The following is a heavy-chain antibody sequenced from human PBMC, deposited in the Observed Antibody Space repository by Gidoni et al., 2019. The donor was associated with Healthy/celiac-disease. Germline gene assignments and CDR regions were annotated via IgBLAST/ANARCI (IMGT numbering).Heavy chain of an antibody. CDR1: GYSFTSYW. D-gene: IGHD7-27*01. V-gene: IGHV5-51*01. Sequence: EVQLVQSGAEVKRPGESLKISCKGSGYSFTSYWIGWAGQIHGKGLEWRGIIYPCDSDTRYSPAFQGQVTISADKSISNAYLQWSSLKASDTAMYYCARRAGDRGFDAFDIWGQGTMVTVSS. J-gene: IGHJ3*02. CDR2: IYPCDSDT. CDR3: ARRAGDRGFDAFDI.